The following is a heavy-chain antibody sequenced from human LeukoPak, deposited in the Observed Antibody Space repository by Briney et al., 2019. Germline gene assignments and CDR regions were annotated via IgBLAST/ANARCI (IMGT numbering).Heavy chain of an antibody. D-gene: IGHD6-13*01. V-gene: IGHV4-4*07. J-gene: IGHJ5*02. Sequence: SETLSLTCTVSGGSISSYYWSRIRQPAGKGLEWIGRIYTSGSTNYNPSLKSRVTMSVDTSKNQFSLKLSSVTAADTAVYYCAKQQLVLGWFDPWGQGTLVTVSS. CDR1: GGSISSYY. CDR2: IYTSGST. CDR3: AKQQLVLGWFDP.